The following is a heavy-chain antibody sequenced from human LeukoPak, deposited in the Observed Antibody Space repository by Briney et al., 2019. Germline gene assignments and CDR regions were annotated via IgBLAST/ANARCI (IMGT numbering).Heavy chain of an antibody. D-gene: IGHD2-15*01. Sequence: ASVKVSCKASGYTFTCYYMHWVRQAPGQGLEWMGRINPNSGGTNYAQKFQGRVTMTRDTSISTAYMELSRLRSDDTAVYYCARDGYYCSGGSCYLRGGFDPWGQGTLVTVSS. CDR2: INPNSGGT. CDR3: ARDGYYCSGGSCYLRGGFDP. V-gene: IGHV1-2*06. CDR1: GYTFTCYY. J-gene: IGHJ5*02.